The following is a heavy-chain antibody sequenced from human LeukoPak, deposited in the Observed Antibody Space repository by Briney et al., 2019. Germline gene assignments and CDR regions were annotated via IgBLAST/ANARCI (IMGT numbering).Heavy chain of an antibody. V-gene: IGHV3-33*01. Sequence: PGGSLRLSCAASGFTFSSYGMHWVRQAPGKGLEWVAVIWYDGSNKYYADSVKGRFTISRDNSKNTLYLQMNSLRAEDTAVYYWGKGRGGADYWGQGNLVNVSS. CDR1: GFTFSSYG. J-gene: IGHJ4*02. CDR2: IWYDGSNK. D-gene: IGHD3-10*01. CDR3: GKGRGGADY.